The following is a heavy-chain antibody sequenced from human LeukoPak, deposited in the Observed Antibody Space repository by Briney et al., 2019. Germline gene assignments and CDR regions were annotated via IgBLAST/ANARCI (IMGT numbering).Heavy chain of an antibody. D-gene: IGHD2/OR15-2a*01. J-gene: IGHJ4*02. CDR3: ARTAVYGYYFDY. CDR2: IYYSGST. CDR1: GGSISSSRYY. V-gene: IGHV4-39*01. Sequence: PSETLSLTCTVSGGSISSSRYYWGWIRQPPGKGLEWIGSIYYSGSTYYNPSLKSRVTISVDTSNNQFSLKLSSVTAADTAVYYCARTAVYGYYFDYWGQGTLVTVSS.